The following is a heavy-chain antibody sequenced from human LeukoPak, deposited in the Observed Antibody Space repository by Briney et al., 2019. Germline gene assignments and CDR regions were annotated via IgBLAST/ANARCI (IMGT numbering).Heavy chain of an antibody. Sequence: GESPRLSCAVSGFPFSSYAMSWVRQAPGKGLEWVSTISNSDDSTYYADSVKGRFTISRDNSENTLFLRMNSLRAEDTAVYYCAKATGYLLWGQGTLVIVSS. CDR2: ISNSDDST. V-gene: IGHV3-23*01. CDR3: AKATGYLL. J-gene: IGHJ4*02. D-gene: IGHD1-14*01. CDR1: GFPFSSYA.